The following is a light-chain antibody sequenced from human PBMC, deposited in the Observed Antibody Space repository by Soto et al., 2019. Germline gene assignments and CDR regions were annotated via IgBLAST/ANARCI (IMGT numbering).Light chain of an antibody. J-gene: IGKJ2*01. CDR3: QQRSNWPPMYT. Sequence: EIVLTQSPATLSLSPGERATLSCRASQSVSSYLAWYQQKPGQAPRLLIYDASNRATGIPARFSGSGSGTDFTLTISSLEPEDFAVYYSQQRSNWPPMYTFGQGTKLEIK. CDR2: DAS. V-gene: IGKV3-11*01. CDR1: QSVSSY.